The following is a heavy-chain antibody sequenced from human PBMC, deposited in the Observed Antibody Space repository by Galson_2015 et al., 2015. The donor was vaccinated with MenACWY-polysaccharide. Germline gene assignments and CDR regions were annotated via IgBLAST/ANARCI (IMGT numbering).Heavy chain of an antibody. V-gene: IGHV3-9*01. J-gene: IGHJ4*02. Sequence: SLRLSCAASGFIFDDHAMHWVRHAPGKGLEWVSSISWDSGKIAYADSVKGRFTISRDNAKNFLYLQINSLRAEDTAVYYCARERWVRGVFFDQWGQGTLVTVSS. CDR3: ARERWVRGVFFDQ. CDR1: GFIFDDHA. D-gene: IGHD3-10*01. CDR2: ISWDSGKI.